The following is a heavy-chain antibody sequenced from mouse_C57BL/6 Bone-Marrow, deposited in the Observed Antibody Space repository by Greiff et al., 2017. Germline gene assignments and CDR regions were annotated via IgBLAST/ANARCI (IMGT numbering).Heavy chain of an antibody. CDR2: ISDGGSYT. J-gene: IGHJ1*03. CDR3: ARVGRPYWYFDV. V-gene: IGHV5-4*01. CDR1: GFTFSSYA. Sequence: EVQLVESGGGLVKPGGSLKLSCAASGFTFSSYAMSWVRQTPEKRLEWVATISDGGSYTYYPDNVKGRFTISRDNAKNNLYLQMSQLRSEDTAMYYYARVGRPYWYFDVWGRGTTVTVTS.